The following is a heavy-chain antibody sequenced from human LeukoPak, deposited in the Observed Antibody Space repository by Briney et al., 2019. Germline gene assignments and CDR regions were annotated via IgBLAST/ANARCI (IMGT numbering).Heavy chain of an antibody. CDR2: ISSSGSTI. CDR3: ASGGHDYGDSGYLFKY. V-gene: IGHV3-11*04. D-gene: IGHD5-12*01. CDR1: GFTFSDFY. J-gene: IGHJ1*01. Sequence: PGGSLRLSCAPSGFTFSDFYMSWIRQAPGKGLEWISYISSSGSTIYYADSVKGRFTISRDNAKNPLYLQMNSLRAEDTAVLYCASGGHDYGDSGYLFKYWGQGTLVTVSS.